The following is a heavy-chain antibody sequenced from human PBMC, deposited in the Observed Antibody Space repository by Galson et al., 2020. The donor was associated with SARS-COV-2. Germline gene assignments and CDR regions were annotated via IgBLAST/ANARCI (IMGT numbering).Heavy chain of an antibody. D-gene: IGHD4-17*01. Sequence: GGSLRLSCAVSGFTFSSYVMHWVRQAPGKGLEWVAVISKDGGNKYYADSVKGRFTISRDNSKNTLYLQMNSLRAEDTAVYYCAADYGDYNNYYYGMDVWGQGTTVTVSS. V-gene: IGHV3-30*03. J-gene: IGHJ6*02. CDR3: AADYGDYNNYYYGMDV. CDR2: ISKDGGNK. CDR1: GFTFSSYV.